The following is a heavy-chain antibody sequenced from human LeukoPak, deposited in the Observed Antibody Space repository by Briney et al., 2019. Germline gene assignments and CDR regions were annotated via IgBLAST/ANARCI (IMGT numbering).Heavy chain of an antibody. V-gene: IGHV1-2*02. Sequence: ASVKVSCKASGYTFTGYYMHWVRQAPGQGLEWMGWINPNSGGTNYAQKFQGRVTMTRDTSISTAYMELSRLRSDDTAVYYCARDGSDIVVVPAAEGVYDYWGQGTLVTVSS. CDR2: INPNSGGT. CDR3: ARDGSDIVVVPAAEGVYDY. CDR1: GYTFTGYY. D-gene: IGHD2-2*01. J-gene: IGHJ4*02.